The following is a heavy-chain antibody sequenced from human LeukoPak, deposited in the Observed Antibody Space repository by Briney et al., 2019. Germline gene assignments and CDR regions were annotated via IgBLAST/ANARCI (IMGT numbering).Heavy chain of an antibody. V-gene: IGHV1-69*04. Sequence: ASVKVSCRASGYTFTDYYLHWVRQAPGQGLEWMGRIIPILGIANYAQKFQGRVTITADKSTSTAYMELSSLRSEDTAVYYCARDHGPSSGYFDYWGQGTLVTVSS. CDR2: IIPILGIA. J-gene: IGHJ4*02. D-gene: IGHD3-22*01. CDR1: GYTFTDYY. CDR3: ARDHGPSSGYFDY.